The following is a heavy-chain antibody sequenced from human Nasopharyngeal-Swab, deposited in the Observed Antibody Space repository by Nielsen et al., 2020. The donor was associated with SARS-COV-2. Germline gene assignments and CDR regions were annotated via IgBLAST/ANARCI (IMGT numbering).Heavy chain of an antibody. CDR3: ARGGADTAMAHEY. Sequence: GESLKISCTASGFTFRSYWMHWVRQAPGKGLVWISRVNHDESTTNYADSVKGRFTISRDNPQNTVYLQMNSLRDEDTAMYYCARGGADTAMAHEYWGQGSLVTVSS. D-gene: IGHD5-18*01. J-gene: IGHJ4*02. CDR1: GFTFRSYW. V-gene: IGHV3-74*01. CDR2: VNHDESTT.